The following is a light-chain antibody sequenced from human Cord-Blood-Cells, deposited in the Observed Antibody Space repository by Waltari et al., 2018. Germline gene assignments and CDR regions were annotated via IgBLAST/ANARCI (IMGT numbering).Light chain of an antibody. CDR2: DTS. CDR1: TGAVNSGPY. J-gene: IGLJ3*02. CDR3: LLSYSCARPV. V-gene: IGLV7-46*01. Sequence: QAVVTQEPSLTVSPGGTVTPTSGSSTGAVNSGPYPFWFHQKPGQAPRTLIYDTSNKHSWTPARFSGSLLGGKAALTLSGAQPEDEAEYYCLLSYSCARPVFGGGTKLTVL.